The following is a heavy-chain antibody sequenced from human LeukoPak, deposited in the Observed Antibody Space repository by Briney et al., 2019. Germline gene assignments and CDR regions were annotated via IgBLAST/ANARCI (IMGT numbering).Heavy chain of an antibody. V-gene: IGHV3-30*18. J-gene: IGHJ4*02. CDR1: GLAFSSYG. CDR3: AKVDYWRPENYLDS. D-gene: IGHD1-1*01. CDR2: ISYDGSNK. Sequence: PGGSLRLSCAASGLAFSSYGMHWVRQAPGKGLEWVAVISYDGSNKYYADSVKGRFTISRDNSQNTVHLQTDNLRANDTAVYYCAKVDYWRPENYLDSWGQGTLVTVSS.